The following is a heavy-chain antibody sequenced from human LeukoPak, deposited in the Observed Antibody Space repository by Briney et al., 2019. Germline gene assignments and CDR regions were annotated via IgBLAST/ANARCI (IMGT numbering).Heavy chain of an antibody. J-gene: IGHJ6*02. D-gene: IGHD3-16*01. CDR2: ISSSSSYI. CDR3: ARDLFGGSCGMDV. CDR1: GFTLSSYS. Sequence: GGSLRLSCAASGFTLSSYSMNWVRQAPGKGLEWVSSISSSSSYIYYADSVKGRFTISRDNAKNSLYLQMNSLRAEDTAVYYCARDLFGGSCGMDVWGQGTTVTVSS. V-gene: IGHV3-21*01.